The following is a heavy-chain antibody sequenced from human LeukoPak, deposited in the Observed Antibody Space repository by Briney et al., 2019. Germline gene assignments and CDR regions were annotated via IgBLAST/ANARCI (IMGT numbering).Heavy chain of an antibody. CDR1: GFTFSSHR. V-gene: IGHV3-33*06. CDR2: IWYDGSSA. D-gene: IGHD1-1*01. CDR3: AKVPQLNYNDVPDY. Sequence: AGGSLRLSCAASGFTFSSHRMHWVRQAPGKGLEWVAIIWYDGSSAYYADSVKGRFTVSRDNSKNTLYLEMNSLRAEDSAVYYCAKVPQLNYNDVPDYWGQGTLVTVSS. J-gene: IGHJ4*02.